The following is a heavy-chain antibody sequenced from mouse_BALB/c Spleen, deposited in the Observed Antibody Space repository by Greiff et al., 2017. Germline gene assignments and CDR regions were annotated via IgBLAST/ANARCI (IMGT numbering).Heavy chain of an antibody. CDR3: ARGEYGNYVFAY. CDR1: GYTFTSYT. V-gene: IGHV1-4*01. Sequence: VQLQESGAELARPGASVKMSCKASGYTFTSYTMHWVKQRPGQGLEWIGYINPSSGYTNYNQKFKDKATLTADKSSSTAYMQLSSLTSEDSAVYYCARGEYGNYVFAYWGQGTLVTVSA. D-gene: IGHD2-10*02. CDR2: INPSSGYT. J-gene: IGHJ3*01.